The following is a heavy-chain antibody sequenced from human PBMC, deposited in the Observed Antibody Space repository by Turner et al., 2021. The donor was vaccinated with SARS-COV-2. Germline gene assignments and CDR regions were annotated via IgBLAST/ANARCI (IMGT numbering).Heavy chain of an antibody. D-gene: IGHD3-22*01. Sequence: QLQLQESGTGLVKASETLSLTCTVSGASIGSSRNYWGWIRQPPWKGLEWIGSINYSGRTYYKSSLKSRVTISVDTSKNQISLKLSTVTAADTAKYYCARHDSRITNIIVVPRNWFDPWGQGTLVTVSS. J-gene: IGHJ5*02. CDR1: GASIGSSRNY. CDR2: INYSGRT. CDR3: ARHDSRITNIIVVPRNWFDP. V-gene: IGHV4-39*01.